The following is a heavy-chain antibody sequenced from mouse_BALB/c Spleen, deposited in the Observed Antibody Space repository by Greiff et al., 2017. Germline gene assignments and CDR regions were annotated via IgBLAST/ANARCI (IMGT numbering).Heavy chain of an antibody. CDR1: GYSITSDYA. V-gene: IGHV3-2*02. J-gene: IGHJ1*01. Sequence: EVKLVESGPGLVKPSQSLSLTCTVTGYSITSDYAWNWIRQFPGNKLEWMGYISYSGSTSYNPSLKSRISITRDTSKNQFFLQLNSVTTEDTATYYCARQEDGNYVGYFDVWGAGTTVTVSS. CDR2: ISYSGST. D-gene: IGHD2-1*01. CDR3: ARQEDGNYVGYFDV.